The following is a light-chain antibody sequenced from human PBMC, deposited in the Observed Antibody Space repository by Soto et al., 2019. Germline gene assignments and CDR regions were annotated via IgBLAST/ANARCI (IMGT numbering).Light chain of an antibody. CDR2: DNN. J-gene: IGLJ2*01. Sequence: QSVLTQPPSVSAAPGQKVTISCSGSSSNIGNNYVSWYQQLPGTAPKLLIYDNNKRPSGIPDRFSGSKSGTSATLGITGLQTGDEADYYCATWDSSLGVVFGGGTKLTVL. CDR1: SSNIGNNY. V-gene: IGLV1-51*01. CDR3: ATWDSSLGVV.